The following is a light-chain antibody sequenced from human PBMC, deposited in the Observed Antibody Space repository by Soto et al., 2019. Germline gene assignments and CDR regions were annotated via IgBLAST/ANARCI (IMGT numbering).Light chain of an antibody. V-gene: IGLV2-8*01. CDR2: EVS. J-gene: IGLJ1*01. CDR1: SSGVGGYDY. CDR3: SSYAGSNNFV. Sequence: QSALTQPPSASGSPGQSLTISCAGTSSGVGGYDYVSWYQQHPGKAPKLMIYEVSKRPSGVPDRFSGSKSGNTASLTVSGLQAEDEADYYCSSYAGSNNFVFGSGTKVTV.